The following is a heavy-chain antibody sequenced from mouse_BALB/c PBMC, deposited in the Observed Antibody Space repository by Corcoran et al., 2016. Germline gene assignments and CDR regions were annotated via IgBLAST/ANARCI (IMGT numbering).Heavy chain of an antibody. V-gene: IGHV14-3*02. CDR2: IDPANGNT. CDR1: GFNIQDTY. CDR3: ATMIMVMYY. Sequence: EVQLQQSGAELVKPGASVKLSCTASGFNIQDTYMHWVKQRPEQGLEWIGMIDPANGNTKYDPKFQGKATITADTASNTAYLQLRSLTSEDTAVYDCATMIMVMYYGGLGTSVTFSS. D-gene: IGHD2-4*01. J-gene: IGHJ4*01.